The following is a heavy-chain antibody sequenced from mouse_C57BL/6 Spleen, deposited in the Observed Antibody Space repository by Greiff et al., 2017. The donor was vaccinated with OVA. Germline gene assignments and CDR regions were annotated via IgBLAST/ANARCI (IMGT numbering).Heavy chain of an antibody. J-gene: IGHJ4*01. D-gene: IGHD2-4*01. CDR2: INYDGSST. CDR3: ARGLRRFYAMDY. V-gene: IGHV5-16*01. CDR1: GFTFSDYY. Sequence: EVQLQESEGGLVQPGSSMKLSCTASGFTFSDYYMAWVRQVPEKGLEWVANINYDGSSTYYLDSLKSRFIISRDNAKNILYLQMSSLKSEDTATYYCARGLRRFYAMDYWGQGTSVTVSS.